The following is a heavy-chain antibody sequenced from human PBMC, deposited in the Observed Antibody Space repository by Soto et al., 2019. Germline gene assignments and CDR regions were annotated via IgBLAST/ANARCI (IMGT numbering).Heavy chain of an antibody. J-gene: IGHJ6*02. Sequence: PGGSLRLSCAASGFTFSSYSMNWVRQAPGKGLEWASSISSSSSYIYYADSVKGRFTISRDNAKNSLYLQMNSLRAEDTAVYYCARSGRYYDFWSGYYSSPGYSKDGMDVWGQGTTVTVSS. CDR1: GFTFSSYS. V-gene: IGHV3-21*01. CDR3: ARSGRYYDFWSGYYSSPGYSKDGMDV. D-gene: IGHD3-3*01. CDR2: ISSSSSYI.